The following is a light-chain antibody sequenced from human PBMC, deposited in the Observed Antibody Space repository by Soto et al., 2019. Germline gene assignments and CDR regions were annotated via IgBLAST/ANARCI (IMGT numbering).Light chain of an antibody. CDR3: SSYTSSVV. J-gene: IGLJ2*01. CDR2: DVS. V-gene: IGLV2-14*01. Sequence: QSALTQPASVSGSPGQSITISCTGTSSDVGGYNYVSWYQQHPGKAPKLMIYDVSNRPSGVSNRFSGSKSGNTASLTISGLQAEDEADYYFSSYTSSVVFGGGTKVTVL. CDR1: SSDVGGYNY.